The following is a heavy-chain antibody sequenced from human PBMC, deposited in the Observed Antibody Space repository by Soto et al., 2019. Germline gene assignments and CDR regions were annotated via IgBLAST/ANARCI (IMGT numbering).Heavy chain of an antibody. V-gene: IGHV3-7*03. J-gene: IGHJ5*02. D-gene: IGHD3-9*01. CDR3: ARGGYYDILTGYRGFDP. Sequence: GGCLRLSCAASGFTFSSYWMSWVRQAPGKGLEWVANIKQDGSEKYYVDSVKGRFTISRDNAKNSLYLQMNSLRAEDTAVYYCARGGYYDILTGYRGFDPWGQGTLVTVSS. CDR1: GFTFSSYW. CDR2: IKQDGSEK.